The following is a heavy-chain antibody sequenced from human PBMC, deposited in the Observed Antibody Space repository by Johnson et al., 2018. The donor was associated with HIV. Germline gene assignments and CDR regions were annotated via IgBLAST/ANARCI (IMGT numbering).Heavy chain of an antibody. J-gene: IGHJ3*02. CDR2: IYSGEST. V-gene: IGHV3-66*01. CDR1: GFTVSSNY. Sequence: VQLVESGGGVVQPGRSLRLSCAASGFTVSSNYMSWVRQAPGKGLEWVSAIYSGESTYYADSVRGRFTISRDNSKNTLYLQMNSLRAEDSAVYYCARMTTTVSHHDAFDIWGQGTMVTVSS. D-gene: IGHD4-17*01. CDR3: ARMTTTVSHHDAFDI.